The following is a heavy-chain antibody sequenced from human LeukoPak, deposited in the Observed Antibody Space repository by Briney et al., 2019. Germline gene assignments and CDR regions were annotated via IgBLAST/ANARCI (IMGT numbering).Heavy chain of an antibody. J-gene: IGHJ4*02. V-gene: IGHV7-4-1*02. Sequence: ASVKVSCKAPGYTFTSYAMNWVRQAPGQGLEWMGWINTNTGNPTYAQGFTGRFVFSLDTSVSTAYLQISSLKAEDTAVYYCARDSHYDFWSGSMYYFDYWGQGTLVTVSS. D-gene: IGHD3-3*01. CDR1: GYTFTSYA. CDR2: INTNTGNP. CDR3: ARDSHYDFWSGSMYYFDY.